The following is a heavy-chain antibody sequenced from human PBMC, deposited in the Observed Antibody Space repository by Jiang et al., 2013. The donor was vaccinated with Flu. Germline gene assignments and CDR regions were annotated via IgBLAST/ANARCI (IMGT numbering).Heavy chain of an antibody. J-gene: IGHJ6*02. CDR2: VYDRDTT. D-gene: IGHD3-10*02. V-gene: IGHV4-30-4*01. Sequence: KASETLSLTCIVSGDPITRGDYYWTWIRQSPGQGLEWIGYVYDRDTTHYNPSLESRVTISEDTSRNQFSLKLTSVTVADTAVYFCAREGLMRGPEYHYVLHVWGQGTTVTVSS. CDR1: GDPITRGDYY. CDR3: AREGLMRGPEYHYVLHV.